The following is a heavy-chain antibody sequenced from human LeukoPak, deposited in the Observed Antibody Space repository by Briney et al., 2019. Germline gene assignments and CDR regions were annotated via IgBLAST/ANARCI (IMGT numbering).Heavy chain of an antibody. J-gene: IGHJ4*02. CDR3: ARDSLPMAVTGPFDH. CDR2: IWFDGSNI. CDR1: GFTVSRNYY. Sequence: GGSLRLSCAVSGFTVSRNYYMNWVRQAPGKGLEWVTSIWFDGSNIHYADSVKGRVTISRDNSKSALYLQMNSLRAEDTAIYYCARDSLPMAVTGPFDHWGQGALVTVSS. V-gene: IGHV3-33*08. D-gene: IGHD6-19*01.